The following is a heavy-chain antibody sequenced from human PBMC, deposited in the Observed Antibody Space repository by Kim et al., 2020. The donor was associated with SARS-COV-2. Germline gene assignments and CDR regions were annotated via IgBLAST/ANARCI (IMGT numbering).Heavy chain of an antibody. CDR2: ISYDGSNK. CDR1: GFTFSSYG. CDR3: AKWFGESIQADY. J-gene: IGHJ4*02. V-gene: IGHV3-30*18. D-gene: IGHD3-10*01. Sequence: GGSLRLSCAASGFTFSSYGMHWVRQAPGKGLEWVAVISYDGSNKYYADSVKGRFTISRDNSKNTLYLQMNSLRAEDTAVYYCAKWFGESIQADYWGQGTLVTVSS.